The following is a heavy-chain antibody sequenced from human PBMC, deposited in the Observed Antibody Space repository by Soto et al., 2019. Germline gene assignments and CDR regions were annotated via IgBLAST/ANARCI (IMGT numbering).Heavy chain of an antibody. J-gene: IGHJ4*02. Sequence: SETLSLTCSVSGDSINIYKYYWGWIRQPPGKGLEWIGSIYYRGNTYYNPSLQTRVTISLDKSKIQFSLRLNSVTAADSAVYFCARLEGLATISYSFDFWGQGAQVTVSS. D-gene: IGHD3-9*01. V-gene: IGHV4-39*01. CDR1: GDSINIYKYY. CDR3: ARLEGLATISYSFDF. CDR2: IYYRGNT.